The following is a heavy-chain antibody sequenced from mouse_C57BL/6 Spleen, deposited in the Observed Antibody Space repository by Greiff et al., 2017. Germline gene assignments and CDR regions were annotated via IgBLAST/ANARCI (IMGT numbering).Heavy chain of an antibody. J-gene: IGHJ2*01. CDR1: GFNIKDDY. V-gene: IGHV14-4*01. CDR2: IDPENGDT. CDR3: TRFITTVGEGY. Sequence: VQLQQSGAELVRPGASVKLSCTASGFNIKDDYMHWVKQRPEQGLEWIGWIDPENGDTEYASKFQGKATITADTSSNTAYLQLSSLTSEDTAVYYCTRFITTVGEGYWGQGTTLTVSS. D-gene: IGHD1-1*01.